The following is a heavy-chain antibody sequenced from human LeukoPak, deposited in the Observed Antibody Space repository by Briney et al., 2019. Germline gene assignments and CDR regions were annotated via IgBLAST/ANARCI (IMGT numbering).Heavy chain of an antibody. CDR2: INHSGST. D-gene: IGHD6-13*01. Sequence: SETLSLTCAVDGGSFSGYYWSWIRQPPGKGLEWIGEINHSGSTNYNPSLKSRVTISVDTSKNQFSLKLSSVTAADTAVYYCARGSSWYTLYYFDYWGQGTLVTVSS. CDR3: ARGSSWYTLYYFDY. CDR1: GGSFSGYY. J-gene: IGHJ4*02. V-gene: IGHV4-34*01.